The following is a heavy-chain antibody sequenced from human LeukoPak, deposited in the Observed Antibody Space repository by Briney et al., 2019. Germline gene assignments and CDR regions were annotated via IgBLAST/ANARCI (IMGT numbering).Heavy chain of an antibody. CDR1: GYNFASYG. D-gene: IGHD3-22*01. V-gene: IGHV1-18*01. Sequence: ASVKVSCKTSGYNFASYGINWVRQAPGPGLEWMGWISGYNGNTDYAQNFQGRVTMTRDTSTSTVYMELRSLRPDDTAVYYCARDRLTSSSFRYYYATAGYQSDAFDVWGQGTMVTVSS. CDR3: ARDRLTSSSFRYYYATAGYQSDAFDV. CDR2: ISGYNGNT. J-gene: IGHJ3*01.